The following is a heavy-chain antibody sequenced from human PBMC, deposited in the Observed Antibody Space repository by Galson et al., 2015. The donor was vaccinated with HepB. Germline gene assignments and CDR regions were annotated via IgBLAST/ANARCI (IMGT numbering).Heavy chain of an antibody. D-gene: IGHD6-13*01. Sequence: SVKVSCKASGYTFTSYAMNWVRQAPGQGLEWMGWINTNTGNPTYAQGFTGRFVFSSDTSVSAAYLQISSLKAEDTAVYYCARAVIAAADYYYYGMDVWDQGTTVTVSS. J-gene: IGHJ6*02. CDR2: INTNTGNP. CDR1: GYTFTSYA. V-gene: IGHV7-4-1*02. CDR3: ARAVIAAADYYYYGMDV.